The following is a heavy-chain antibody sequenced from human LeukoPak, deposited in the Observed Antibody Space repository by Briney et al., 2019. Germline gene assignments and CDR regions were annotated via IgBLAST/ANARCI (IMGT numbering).Heavy chain of an antibody. CDR1: GYTFTGYY. D-gene: IGHD2-2*02. J-gene: IGHJ4*02. CDR2: ISPNSGGT. Sequence: HRASVKVSCKASGYTFTGYYMHWVRQAPGQGLEWMGWISPNSGGTNYAQKFQGRVTMTRDTSISTAYMELSRLRSDDTAVYYCTVEDIVVVPAAIHESSYWGQGTLVTVSS. CDR3: TVEDIVVVPAAIHESSY. V-gene: IGHV1-2*02.